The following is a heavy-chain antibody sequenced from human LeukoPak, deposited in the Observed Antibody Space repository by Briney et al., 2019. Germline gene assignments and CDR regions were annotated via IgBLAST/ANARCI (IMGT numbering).Heavy chain of an antibody. CDR2: IHPADSDI. CDR3: ARRYYDSSELDP. V-gene: IGHV5-51*01. D-gene: IGHD3-22*01. J-gene: IGHJ5*02. CDR1: GHDFNNYW. Sequence: GESLKISCKASGHDFNNYWIGWVRQMPGKGLEWMGIIHPADSDIVYSPSFSGQVTISADRSTSTAYLQWSSLEASDTAMYYCARRYYDSSELDPWGQGTLVTVSS.